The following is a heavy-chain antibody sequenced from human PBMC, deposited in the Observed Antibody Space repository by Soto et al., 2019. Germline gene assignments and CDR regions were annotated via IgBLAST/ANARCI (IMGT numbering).Heavy chain of an antibody. J-gene: IGHJ6*03. CDR1: GFTFDDYA. D-gene: IGHD6-13*01. V-gene: IGHV3-9*01. CDR3: AKVIIAAAGTPLDYYYYYMDV. Sequence: GGSLRLSCAASGFTFDDYAMHWVRQAPGKGLEWVSGISWNSGSIGYADSVKVRFTISRDNAKNSLYLQMNSLRAEDTALYYCAKVIIAAAGTPLDYYYYYMDVWGKGTTVTVSS. CDR2: ISWNSGSI.